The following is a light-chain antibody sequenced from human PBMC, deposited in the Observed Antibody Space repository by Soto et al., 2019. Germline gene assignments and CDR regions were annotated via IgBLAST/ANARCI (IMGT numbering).Light chain of an antibody. CDR3: QQFGTPPWT. CDR1: QDVLNNY. Sequence: DIVLTQSPGTLSLSPGERATLSCRASQDVLNNYLAWFQQKPGQAPRLLISGISTRATGIPDRFSGSGSGTHFTLTISRLEPEDFAIYYCQQFGTPPWTFGQGTKVA. J-gene: IGKJ1*01. CDR2: GIS. V-gene: IGKV3-20*01.